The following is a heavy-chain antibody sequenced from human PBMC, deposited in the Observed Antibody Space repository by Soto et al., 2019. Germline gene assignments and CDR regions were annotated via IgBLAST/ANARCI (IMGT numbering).Heavy chain of an antibody. CDR3: ARLLELPFWRSSEYYFDY. D-gene: IGHD1-7*01. Sequence: SETLSLTCTVSGGSISSYYWSWIRQPPGKGLEWIGYIYYSGSTNYNPSLKSRVTISVDTSKNQFSLKLSSVPAADTAVYYCARLLELPFWRSSEYYFDYWGQGTLVTVSS. CDR1: GGSISSYY. V-gene: IGHV4-59*08. CDR2: IYYSGST. J-gene: IGHJ4*02.